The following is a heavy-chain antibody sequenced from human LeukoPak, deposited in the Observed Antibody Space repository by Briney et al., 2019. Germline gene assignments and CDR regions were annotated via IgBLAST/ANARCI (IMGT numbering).Heavy chain of an antibody. D-gene: IGHD2-2*01. CDR1: GYTLTELS. CDR2: FDPEDGET. V-gene: IGHV1-24*01. CDR3: ATCDCSSTSCFFDY. J-gene: IGHJ4*02. Sequence: ASVKVSCKVSGYTLTELSMHWVRQAPGKGLEWMGGFDPEDGETIYAQKFQGRVTMTEDTSTDTAYMELSSLRSEDTAVYYCATCDCSSTSCFFDYWGQGTLVTVSS.